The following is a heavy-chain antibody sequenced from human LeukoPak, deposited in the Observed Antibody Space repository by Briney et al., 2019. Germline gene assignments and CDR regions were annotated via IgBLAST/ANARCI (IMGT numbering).Heavy chain of an antibody. CDR3: ARDWGRSAVADGDY. Sequence: SVKVSCKASGYTFTGYYMHWVRQAPGQGLEWMGRIIPILGTANYAQKFQGRVTITADKSTSTAYMELSSLRSEDTAVYYCARDWGRSAVADGDYWGQGTLVTVSS. J-gene: IGHJ4*02. CDR2: IIPILGTA. V-gene: IGHV1-69*08. D-gene: IGHD3-16*01. CDR1: GYTFTGYY.